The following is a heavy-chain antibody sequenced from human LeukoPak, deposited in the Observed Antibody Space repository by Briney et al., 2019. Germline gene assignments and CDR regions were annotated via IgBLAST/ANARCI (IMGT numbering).Heavy chain of an antibody. Sequence: GGSLRLSCAASGFTFSSYSMNWVRQAPGKPLEYVSFIHHNGDITSYADSVRGRFTVSRDNSKNTLFLDLTSLRTDDTAVYYCARDMSGTYSFDYWGQGTLVTVSS. D-gene: IGHD1-26*01. CDR2: IHHNGDIT. CDR1: GFTFSSYS. CDR3: ARDMSGTYSFDY. J-gene: IGHJ4*02. V-gene: IGHV3-64D*06.